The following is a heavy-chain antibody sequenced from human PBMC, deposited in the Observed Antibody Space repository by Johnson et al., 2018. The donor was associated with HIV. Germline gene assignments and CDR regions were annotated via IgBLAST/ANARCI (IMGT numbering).Heavy chain of an antibody. Sequence: VQLVESGGGLVKPGKSLRLSCEASGFNFNHAWMSWVRQAPGKGLEWVGRIISERDGGTTDYSAPVKDRFTISRDDSTNTLYLQMNSLRAEDTAVYYCAKQQLVPDDAFDIWGQGTMVNVSS. J-gene: IGHJ3*02. D-gene: IGHD6-6*01. CDR3: AKQQLVPDDAFDI. CDR2: IISERDGGTT. CDR1: GFNFNHAW. V-gene: IGHV3-15*01.